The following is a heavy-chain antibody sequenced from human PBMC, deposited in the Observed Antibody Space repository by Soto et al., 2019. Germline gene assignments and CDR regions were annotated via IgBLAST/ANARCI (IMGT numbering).Heavy chain of an antibody. D-gene: IGHD6-25*01. CDR2: LIPIFGAA. Sequence: QVQLVQSGAEVRKPGSSVKVSCKISGGTFTNYVISWLRQAPGQGLEWMGGLIPIFGAANLAQKFQGRVTITADESTSTVNMELSSLTSEDTAVSYCASGRSAPNFDPWGQGTLVTVSS. J-gene: IGHJ5*02. CDR3: ASGRSAPNFDP. V-gene: IGHV1-69*01. CDR1: GGTFTNYV.